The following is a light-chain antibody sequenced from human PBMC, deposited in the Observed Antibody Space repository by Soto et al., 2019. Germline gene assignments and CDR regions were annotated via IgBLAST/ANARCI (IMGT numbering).Light chain of an antibody. Sequence: EIVLTQSPGTLSLSPGEGVALSCRDSQSISNRNLAWYQQKPGQAQRLLVYAASSRATGIPVRFSGSGSGTDFTLTISRLEPEDFAIYYCQHYGSHRGTFGKGTKVEIK. V-gene: IGKV3-20*01. CDR2: AAS. CDR1: QSISNRN. CDR3: QHYGSHRGT. J-gene: IGKJ1*01.